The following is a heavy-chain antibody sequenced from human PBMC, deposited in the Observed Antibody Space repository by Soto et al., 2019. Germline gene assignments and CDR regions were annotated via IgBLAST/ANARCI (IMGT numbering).Heavy chain of an antibody. D-gene: IGHD3-22*01. J-gene: IGHJ4*02. CDR3: ARVGPGYYDSSGSDY. V-gene: IGHV3-21*01. Sequence: GGSLRLSCAASGFTFSSYSMNWVRQAPGKGLEWVSSISSSSSYIYYADSVKGRFTISRDNAKNSLYLQMNSLRAEDTAVYYCARVGPGYYDSSGSDYWGQGTLVTVSS. CDR1: GFTFSSYS. CDR2: ISSSSSYI.